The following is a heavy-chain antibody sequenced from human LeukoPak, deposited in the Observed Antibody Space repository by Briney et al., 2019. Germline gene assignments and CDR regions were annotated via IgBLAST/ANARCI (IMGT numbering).Heavy chain of an antibody. J-gene: IGHJ3*02. CDR3: ASGRDDGDIVVAQLRGDAFDI. CDR1: GFTFSSYS. Sequence: PGRSLRLSCAASGFTFSSYSMNWVRQAPGKGLEWVSYISSSSSTIYYADSVKGRFTISRDNAKNSLYLQMNSLRAEDTAVYYCASGRDDGDIVVAQLRGDAFDIWGQGTMVTVSS. CDR2: ISSSSSTI. D-gene: IGHD2-2*01. V-gene: IGHV3-48*04.